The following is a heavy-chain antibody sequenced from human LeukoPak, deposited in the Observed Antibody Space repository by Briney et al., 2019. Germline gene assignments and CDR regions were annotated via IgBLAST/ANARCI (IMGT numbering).Heavy chain of an antibody. CDR1: GASINKYY. V-gene: IGHV4-59*08. J-gene: IGHJ6*02. CDR3: ARNAGTKDYYYGMDV. CDR2: FFYSGST. D-gene: IGHD2-2*01. Sequence: SETLSLTCTVSGASINKYYWNWVRQPPGKGLEGMGYFFYSGSTRYNPSLKSRVTISGDMSNNQFSLRLTSLTAADTAVYYCARNAGTKDYYYGMDVWGQGTTVIVSS.